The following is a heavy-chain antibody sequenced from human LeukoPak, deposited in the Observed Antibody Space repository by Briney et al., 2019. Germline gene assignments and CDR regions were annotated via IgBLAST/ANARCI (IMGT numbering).Heavy chain of an antibody. D-gene: IGHD6-19*01. CDR1: GFTFSSYP. J-gene: IGHJ4*02. Sequence: GGSLRLSCAASGFTFSSYPMSWVRQAPGKGLEWVSAISGSGGDTYYADSVKGRFTISRDNSKNTLDLQMNSLRAEDTALYYCATSSGWYPKYFDCWGQGTLVTVSS. V-gene: IGHV3-23*01. CDR2: ISGSGGDT. CDR3: ATSSGWYPKYFDC.